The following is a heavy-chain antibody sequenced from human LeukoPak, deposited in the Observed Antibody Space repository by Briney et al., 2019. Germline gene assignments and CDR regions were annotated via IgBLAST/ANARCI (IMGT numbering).Heavy chain of an antibody. CDR2: IYYSGNT. CDR1: GGSINSYY. D-gene: IGHD6-13*01. Sequence: SETLSLTCTVSGGSINSYYWSWIRQPSGKGLEWIGYIYYSGNTNYNPSLKSRVTISVDTSKNQFSLKLRSVTAADTAVYYRARDDRIAAAGGAFDIWGQGTMVTVSS. CDR3: ARDDRIAAAGGAFDI. V-gene: IGHV4-59*01. J-gene: IGHJ3*02.